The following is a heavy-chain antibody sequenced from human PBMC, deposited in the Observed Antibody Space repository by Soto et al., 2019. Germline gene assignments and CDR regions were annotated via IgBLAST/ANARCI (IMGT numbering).Heavy chain of an antibody. CDR2: IYYNGFT. CDR3: ARQYDFWSGGGWFDP. V-gene: IGHV4-39*01. Sequence: SETLSLTCTVSGGSITSSNYYWGWIRQPPGKGLEWIAIIYYNGFTYYSPSLKSRVIISVDTSKNQFSLRLSSVTAADTAVYYCARQYDFWSGGGWFDPWGQGTLVTVSS. CDR1: GGSITSSNYY. D-gene: IGHD3-3*01. J-gene: IGHJ5*02.